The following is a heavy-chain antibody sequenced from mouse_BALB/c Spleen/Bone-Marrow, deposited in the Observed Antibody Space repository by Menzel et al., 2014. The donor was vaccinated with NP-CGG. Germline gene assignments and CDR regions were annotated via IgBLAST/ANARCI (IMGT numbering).Heavy chain of an antibody. D-gene: IGHD2-14*01. V-gene: IGHV5-4*02. CDR1: GFTFSDYY. J-gene: IGHJ4*01. CDR3: ARDRAYYRYDGYYYAMDY. CDR2: ISDGGSYT. Sequence: EVQLVESGGGLVEPGGSLKLSCAASGFTFSDYYMYWVRQTPEKRLEWVAIISDGGSYTYYPDSVKGRFTISRDNAKNNLYLQMSSLKSDDTAMYYCARDRAYYRYDGYYYAMDYWGQGTSVTVSS.